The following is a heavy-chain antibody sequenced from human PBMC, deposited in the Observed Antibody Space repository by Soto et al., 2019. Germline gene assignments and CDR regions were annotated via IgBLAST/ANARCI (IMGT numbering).Heavy chain of an antibody. CDR1: GYSFTRYW. V-gene: IGHV5-51*01. J-gene: IGHJ6*02. D-gene: IGHD6-6*01. Sequence: GESLKISCKGSGYSFTRYWIGWERQMPGKGLEWMGIIYPGDSDTRYSPSFQGQVTISADKSISTAYLQWSSLKASDTAMYYCARLWGSYSSSYYYYYGMDVWGQGTTVTVSS. CDR2: IYPGDSDT. CDR3: ARLWGSYSSSYYYYYGMDV.